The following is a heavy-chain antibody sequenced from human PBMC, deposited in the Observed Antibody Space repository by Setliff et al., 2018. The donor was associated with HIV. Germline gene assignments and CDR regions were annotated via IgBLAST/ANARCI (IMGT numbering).Heavy chain of an antibody. V-gene: IGHV3-23*01. Sequence: PGGSLRLSCAASGFTFSSYAMSWVRQAPGKGLEWVSAISGSGGSTYYADSVKGRFIISRHNSNNTLYLQMNSLKTEDTAVYYCTTYPNANIRYWGRGTLVTVSS. CDR1: GFTFSSYA. CDR3: TTYPNANIRY. D-gene: IGHD4-4*01. J-gene: IGHJ4*02. CDR2: ISGSGGST.